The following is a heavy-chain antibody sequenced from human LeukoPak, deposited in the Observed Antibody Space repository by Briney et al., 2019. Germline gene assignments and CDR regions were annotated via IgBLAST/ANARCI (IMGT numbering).Heavy chain of an antibody. J-gene: IGHJ4*02. D-gene: IGHD2-21*02. CDR3: ARDFTCGGDCYSYYFDY. CDR2: ISSSSSYI. V-gene: IGHV3-21*01. Sequence: PGGSLRLSCAASGFTFSSYSMNWVRQAPGKGLKWVSSISSSSSYIYYADSVKGRFTISRDNAKNSLYLQMNSLRAEDTAVYYCARDFTCGGDCYSYYFDYWGQGTLVTVSS. CDR1: GFTFSSYS.